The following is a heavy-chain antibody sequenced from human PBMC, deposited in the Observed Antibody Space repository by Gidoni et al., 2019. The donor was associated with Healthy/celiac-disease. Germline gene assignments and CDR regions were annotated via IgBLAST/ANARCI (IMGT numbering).Heavy chain of an antibody. Sequence: EVQLVEPGGGLAQPGGSLSLSCAASGFTFSSYWMSWVRQAPGKGLEWVANIKQDGSEKYYVDTVKGRFTISRENAKNSLYLQMNSLRAEDTAVYYCVRIIPYYYYMDVGGKGTTVTVSS. CDR3: VRIIPYYYYMDV. J-gene: IGHJ6*03. CDR2: IKQDGSEK. V-gene: IGHV3-7*03. CDR1: GFTFSSYW. D-gene: IGHD2-21*01.